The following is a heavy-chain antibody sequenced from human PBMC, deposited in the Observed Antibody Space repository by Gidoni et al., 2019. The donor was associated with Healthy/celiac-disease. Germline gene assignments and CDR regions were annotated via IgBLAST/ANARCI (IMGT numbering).Heavy chain of an antibody. CDR2: IWYDGSNK. Sequence: GGGVVQPGRSLRLSCAASGFPFSSYGMHWVRQAPGKGLEWVAVIWYDGSNKYYADSVKGRFTISRDNSKNTLYLQMNSLRAEDTAVYYCARDISPGIAVAGDWGQGTLVTVSS. V-gene: IGHV3-33*01. D-gene: IGHD6-19*01. CDR3: ARDISPGIAVAGD. J-gene: IGHJ4*02. CDR1: GFPFSSYG.